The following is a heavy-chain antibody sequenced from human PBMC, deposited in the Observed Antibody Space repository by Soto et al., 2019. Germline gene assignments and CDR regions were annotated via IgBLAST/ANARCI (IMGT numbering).Heavy chain of an antibody. V-gene: IGHV1-69*13. D-gene: IGHD2-2*01. CDR2: IIPIFGTA. J-gene: IGHJ6*02. Sequence: SVKVSCKASGGTFSSYAISWVRQAPGQGLEWMGGIIPIFGTANYAQKFQGRVTITADESTSTAYMELSSLRSEDTAVYYCATTVGVIVVVPAASGNYYYYGMDVWGQGTTVTVSS. CDR3: ATTVGVIVVVPAASGNYYYYGMDV. CDR1: GGTFSSYA.